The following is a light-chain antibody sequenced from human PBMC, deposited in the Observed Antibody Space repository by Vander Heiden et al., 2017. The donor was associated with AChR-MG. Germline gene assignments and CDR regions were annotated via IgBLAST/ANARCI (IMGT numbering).Light chain of an antibody. Sequence: DIQITQSPSSLSASAGDRVTITCRASQSISSYLYWYQQKPGKAPKLLIYAASSLQSGVPSRFSGSGSGTDFTLTISSLQPEDFAAYYCQQSFSTPKTFGQGTTVEIK. J-gene: IGKJ1*01. CDR3: QQSFSTPKT. CDR2: AAS. CDR1: QSISSY. V-gene: IGKV1-39*01.